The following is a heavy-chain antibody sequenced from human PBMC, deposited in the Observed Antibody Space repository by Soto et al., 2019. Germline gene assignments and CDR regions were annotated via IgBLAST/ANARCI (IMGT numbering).Heavy chain of an antibody. CDR1: GGTFSSYA. J-gene: IGHJ5*02. V-gene: IGHV1-69*12. CDR2: IIPIFGTA. Sequence: QVQLVQSGAEVKKPGSSVKVSCKASGGTFSSYAISWVRQAPGQGLEWMGGIIPIFGTANYAQKFQGSVTITADESTITAYMELSSLRSEDTAVYYCASEGVTRVRDEGFDPWGQGTLVTVSS. CDR3: ASEGVTRVRDEGFDP. D-gene: IGHD3-10*01.